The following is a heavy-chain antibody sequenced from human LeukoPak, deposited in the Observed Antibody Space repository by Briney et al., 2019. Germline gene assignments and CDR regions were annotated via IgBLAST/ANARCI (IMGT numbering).Heavy chain of an antibody. CDR1: GGTFSSYA. J-gene: IGHJ5*02. V-gene: IGHV1-69*05. D-gene: IGHD2-2*01. Sequence: GSSVKVSCKASGGTFSSYAISWVRQAPGQGLEWMGRIIPIFGTANYAQKFQGRVTITTDESTSTAYMELSRLRSDDTAVYYCARAGCSSTSCYWDDNWFDPWGQGTLVTVSS. CDR3: ARAGCSSTSCYWDDNWFDP. CDR2: IIPIFGTA.